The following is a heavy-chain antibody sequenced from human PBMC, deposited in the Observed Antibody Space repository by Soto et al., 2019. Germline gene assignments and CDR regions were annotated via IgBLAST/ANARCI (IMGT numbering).Heavy chain of an antibody. D-gene: IGHD6-6*01. CDR1: GFTFSRYG. Sequence: SGGSLRLCCASSGFTFSRYGMHLVRQALGKGLEWVAIIPDDGSNKYYADSVKGRFTDSRDNSKNTLYLEMNSPRADDTAVYYCARDIGGPFRSLAADYWGQGTLVTVSS. CDR3: ARDIGGPFRSLAADY. J-gene: IGHJ4*02. V-gene: IGHV3-30*03. CDR2: IPDDGSNK.